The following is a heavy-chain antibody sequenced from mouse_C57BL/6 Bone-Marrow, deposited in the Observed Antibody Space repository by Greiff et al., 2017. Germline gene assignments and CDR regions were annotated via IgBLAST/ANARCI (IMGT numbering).Heavy chain of an antibody. CDR1: GYTFTDYY. J-gene: IGHJ2*01. Sequence: EVKVVESGPVLVKPGASVKMSCKASGYTFTDYYMNWVKQSHGKSLEWIGVINPYNGGTSYNQKFKGKATLTVDKSSSTAYMELNSLTSEDSAVYYCARSNWDFDYWGQGTTLTVSS. D-gene: IGHD4-1*02. V-gene: IGHV1-19*01. CDR3: ARSNWDFDY. CDR2: INPYNGGT.